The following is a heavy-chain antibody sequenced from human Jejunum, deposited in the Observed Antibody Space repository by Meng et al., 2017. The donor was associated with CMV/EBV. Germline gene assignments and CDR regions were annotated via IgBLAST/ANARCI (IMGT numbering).Heavy chain of an antibody. D-gene: IGHD6-19*01. CDR1: GFRFSSYW. CDR2: IKQDASER. Sequence: ASGFRFSSYWMSWVRQAPGKGLEWVAKIKQDASERYYMDSVKGRFTISRDNAKNSLSLPMDSLRAEDTAVYYCARSAPYVYSSPGVWGQGTTVTVSS. V-gene: IGHV3-7*01. J-gene: IGHJ6*02. CDR3: ARSAPYVYSSPGV.